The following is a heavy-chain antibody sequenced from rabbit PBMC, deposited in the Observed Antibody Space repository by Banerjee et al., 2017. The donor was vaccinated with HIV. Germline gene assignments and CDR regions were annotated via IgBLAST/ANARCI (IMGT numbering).Heavy chain of an antibody. Sequence: QSLEESGGDLVKPGASLTLTCTASGFSFISNAMCWVRQAPGKGLEWIACINNRSANTVYASWAKGRFTLSKTSSTTVTLQMTSLTAADTATYFCARHVHFVGSDLWGPGTLVTVS. CDR2: INNRSANT. CDR3: ARHVHFVGSDL. J-gene: IGHJ4*01. D-gene: IGHD3-1*01. V-gene: IGHV1S40*01. CDR1: GFSFISNA.